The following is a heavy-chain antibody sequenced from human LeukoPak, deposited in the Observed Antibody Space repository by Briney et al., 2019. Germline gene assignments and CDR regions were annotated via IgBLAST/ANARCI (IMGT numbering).Heavy chain of an antibody. J-gene: IGHJ5*02. V-gene: IGHV5-51*01. Sequence: GESLKISCKGSRYSFTSYWIGWVRQMPGKGLEWMGIIYPGDSDTRYSPSFQGQVTISADKSISTAYLQWSSLKASDTAMYYCARHYHYDILTGYTNWFDPWGQGTLVTVSS. CDR1: RYSFTSYW. CDR2: IYPGDSDT. D-gene: IGHD3-9*01. CDR3: ARHYHYDILTGYTNWFDP.